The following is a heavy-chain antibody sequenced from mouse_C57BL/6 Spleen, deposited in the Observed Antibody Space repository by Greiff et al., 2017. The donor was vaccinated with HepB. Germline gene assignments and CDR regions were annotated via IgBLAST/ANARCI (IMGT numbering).Heavy chain of an antibody. V-gene: IGHV1-54*01. CDR3: ARPGKRGRYFDV. CDR1: GYAFTNYL. CDR2: INPGSGGT. Sequence: VQLQQSGAELVRPGTSVKVSCKASGYAFTNYLIEWVKQRPGQGLEWIGVINPGSGGTNYNEKFKGKATLTADKSSSTAYMQLSSLTSEDSAVYFCARPGKRGRYFDVWGTGTTVTVSS. J-gene: IGHJ1*03. D-gene: IGHD4-1*01.